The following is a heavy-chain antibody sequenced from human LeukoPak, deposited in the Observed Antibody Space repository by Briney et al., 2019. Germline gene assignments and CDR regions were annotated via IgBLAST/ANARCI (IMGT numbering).Heavy chain of an antibody. CDR1: GYTFTSYG. CDR2: ISAYNGNT. D-gene: IGHD3-22*01. CDR3: ARDSRADYYDSSGYYYGVYFDH. Sequence: ASVKVSCKASGYTFTSYGISWVRQAPGQGLEWMGWISAYNGNTNYAQKLQGRVTMTTDTSTSTAYMELRSLRSDDTAVYYCARDSRADYYDSSGYYYGVYFDHWGQGTLVTVSS. J-gene: IGHJ4*02. V-gene: IGHV1-18*01.